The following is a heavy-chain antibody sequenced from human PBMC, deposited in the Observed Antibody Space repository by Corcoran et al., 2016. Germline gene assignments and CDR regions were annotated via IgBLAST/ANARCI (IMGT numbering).Heavy chain of an antibody. Sequence: EVQLVESGGGLVQPGGSLRLSCAASGFAFSTYWMHWVRQAPGKGLVWVSRITGDGSDTTYAYSVKGRFTISRDNAENTLYLQMDIRRAEDTGVDYCARGGGWSSGRFRAFGFWGQGTMVTVSS. CDR3: ARGGGWSSGRFRAFGF. V-gene: IGHV3-74*03. J-gene: IGHJ3*01. CDR2: ITGDGSDT. D-gene: IGHD6-25*01. CDR1: GFAFSTYW.